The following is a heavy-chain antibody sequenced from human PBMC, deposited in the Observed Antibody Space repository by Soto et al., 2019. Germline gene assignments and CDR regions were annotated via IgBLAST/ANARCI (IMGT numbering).Heavy chain of an antibody. CDR3: ARLQYCTNGLCSRYSGPYDY. J-gene: IGHJ4*02. CDR2: IFYSGST. CDR1: GGSLISGDYY. Sequence: SETLSLTCTVSGGSLISGDYYWSWIRQHPGKGLEWIGYIFYSGSTYYNPSLKSRVTISVDTSKNQFSLKLSSVTAADTAIYYCARLQYCTNGLCSRYSGPYDYWGQGTLVTVSS. V-gene: IGHV4-31*03. D-gene: IGHD2-8*01.